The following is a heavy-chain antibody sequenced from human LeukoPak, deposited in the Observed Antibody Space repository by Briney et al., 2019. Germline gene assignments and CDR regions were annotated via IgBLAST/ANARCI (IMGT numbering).Heavy chain of an antibody. CDR2: IYYSGST. CDR1: GGSTSSHY. D-gene: IGHD3-3*01. Sequence: SETLSLTCTVSGGSTSSHYWSWIRQPPGKGLEWIGYIYYSGSTNYNPSLKSRVTISVDTSKNQFSLKLSSVTAADTAVYYCARGANNYDFWSGYYRTYYFDYWGQGTLVTVSS. V-gene: IGHV4-59*11. CDR3: ARGANNYDFWSGYYRTYYFDY. J-gene: IGHJ4*02.